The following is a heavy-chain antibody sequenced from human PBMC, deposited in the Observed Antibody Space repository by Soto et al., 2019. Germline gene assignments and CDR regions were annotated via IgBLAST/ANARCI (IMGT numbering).Heavy chain of an antibody. CDR3: VGGAYGSGSYFWFDP. D-gene: IGHD3-10*01. V-gene: IGHV4-31*03. Sequence: TSETLSLTCTVAGGSISSGGCYWSLISQHPGKGLEWIGYIYYSGSTYYNPSLKSRVTISVDTSKNQFSLKLSSVTAADTAVYYCVGGAYGSGSYFWFDPWGQGTLVTVSS. CDR2: IYYSGST. CDR1: GGSISSGGCY. J-gene: IGHJ5*02.